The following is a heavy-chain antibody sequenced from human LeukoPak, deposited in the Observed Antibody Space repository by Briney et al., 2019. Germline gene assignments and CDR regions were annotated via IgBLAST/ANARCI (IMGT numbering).Heavy chain of an antibody. Sequence: SETLSLTCTVSGGSVSSGSYYWSWIRQPPGKGLEWIGYIYYSGSTNYNPSIKSRVTISVDTSKNQFSLKLSSVTAADTAVYYCARVVLVVPFTAFDIWGQGTMVTVSS. V-gene: IGHV4-61*01. CDR1: GGSVSSGSYY. CDR3: ARVVLVVPFTAFDI. J-gene: IGHJ3*02. CDR2: IYYSGST. D-gene: IGHD2-15*01.